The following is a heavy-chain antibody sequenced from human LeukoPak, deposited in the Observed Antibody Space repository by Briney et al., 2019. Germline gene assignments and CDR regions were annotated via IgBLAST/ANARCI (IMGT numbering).Heavy chain of an antibody. CDR2: IYHSGST. D-gene: IGHD6-19*01. CDR3: ARHGFRVAVAGPLFDY. J-gene: IGHJ4*02. Sequence: KPSQTLSLTCTVSGGSISSGDYYWSWIRQPPGKGLEWIGSIYHSGSTYYNPSLPSRVTISVDTSKNQFSLKLSAVTASDTAVYYCARHGFRVAVAGPLFDYWGQGTLVTVSS. V-gene: IGHV4-30-2*03. CDR1: GGSISSGDYY.